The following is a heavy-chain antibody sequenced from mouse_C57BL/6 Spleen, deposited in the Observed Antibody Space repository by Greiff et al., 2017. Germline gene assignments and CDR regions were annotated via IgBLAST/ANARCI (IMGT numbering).Heavy chain of an antibody. Sequence: QVQLQQPGAELVRPGTSVKLSCKASGYTFTSYWMHWVKQRPGQGLEWIGVIDPSDSYTNYNQKFKGKATLTVDTSPSTAYMQLSSLTSEDSAVYYCARKRGTPYYSIDYWGQGTSVTVSS. CDR3: ARKRGTPYYSIDY. J-gene: IGHJ4*01. V-gene: IGHV1-59*01. CDR2: IDPSDSYT. CDR1: GYTFTSYW.